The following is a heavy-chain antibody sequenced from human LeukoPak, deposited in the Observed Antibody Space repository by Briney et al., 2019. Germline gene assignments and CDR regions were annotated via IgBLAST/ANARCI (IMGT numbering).Heavy chain of an antibody. CDR2: LAPEDGET. D-gene: IGHD2-2*02. CDR3: ATPRGYCRSTTCYIFDY. V-gene: IGHV1-24*01. CDR1: GYTLSELS. J-gene: IGHJ4*01. Sequence: ASVKVSCKVSGYTLSELSMHWVRQAPADGLEWIGGLAPEDGETIYAQKFQGRVTMTEDTSTDTAYMELSRLRSEDTAVYYCATPRGYCRSTTCYIFDYWGHGTLVTVSS.